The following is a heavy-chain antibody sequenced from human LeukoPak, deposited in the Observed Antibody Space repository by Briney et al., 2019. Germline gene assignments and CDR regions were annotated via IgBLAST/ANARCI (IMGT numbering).Heavy chain of an antibody. CDR3: ARDSTYYYDSGSSGPHYFDN. Sequence: GGSLRLSCAASGFTFSNYAVHWVRQAPGKGLEWVSLISSGGTYEYYADSVKGRFTISRDNSKNTLYLQLNSLRADDTAVYYCARDSTYYYDSGSSGPHYFDNWGQGTLVTVSS. V-gene: IGHV3-30*01. CDR2: ISSGGTYE. J-gene: IGHJ4*02. CDR1: GFTFSNYA. D-gene: IGHD3-10*01.